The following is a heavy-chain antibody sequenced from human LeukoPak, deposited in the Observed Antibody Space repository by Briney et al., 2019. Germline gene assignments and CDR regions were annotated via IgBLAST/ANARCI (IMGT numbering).Heavy chain of an antibody. CDR1: GFTFSSYE. Sequence: GGSLRLTCAASGFTFSSYEMNWVRLAPGKGLEWVSYISESGSAIYYADSVKGRFTISRDNAKNSLYLQMNSLRAEDTAVYYCARDQYNYGYVSWFDPWGQGTLVTVSS. V-gene: IGHV3-48*03. CDR2: ISESGSAI. CDR3: ARDQYNYGYVSWFDP. J-gene: IGHJ5*02. D-gene: IGHD5-18*01.